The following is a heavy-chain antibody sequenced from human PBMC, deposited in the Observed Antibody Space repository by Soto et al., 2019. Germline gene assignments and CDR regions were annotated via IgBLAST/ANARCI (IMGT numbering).Heavy chain of an antibody. D-gene: IGHD6-13*01. J-gene: IGHJ6*02. CDR2: FDPEDGET. V-gene: IGHV1-24*01. CDR1: GYTLTELS. Sequence: ASVKVSCKVSGYTLTELSMHWVRQAPGKGLEWMGGFDPEDGETIYAQKFQGRVTMTEDTSTDTAYMELSSLRSEDTAVYYCATDSIAAAGPTHYYYYGMDVWGQGTTVTVSS. CDR3: ATDSIAAAGPTHYYYYGMDV.